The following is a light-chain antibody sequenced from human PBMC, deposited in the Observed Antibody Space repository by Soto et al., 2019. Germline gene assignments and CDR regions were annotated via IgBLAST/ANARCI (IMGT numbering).Light chain of an antibody. CDR2: GAS. V-gene: IGKV3-15*01. CDR3: QQYHDWPPIT. CDR1: QSVSSD. J-gene: IGKJ3*01. Sequence: EIVMTQSPDTLSVSPGEGVTLSCRASQSVSSDLAWYQQKPGQSPRLLMYGASTRATYIPAIFSVGGSGTEFTLTISSLQSEDVAIYYCQQYHDWPPITFGPGTKVEIK.